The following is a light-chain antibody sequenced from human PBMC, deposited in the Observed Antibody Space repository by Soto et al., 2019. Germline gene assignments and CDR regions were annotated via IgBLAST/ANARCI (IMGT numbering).Light chain of an antibody. V-gene: IGKV1-5*03. CDR1: QSVSNW. J-gene: IGKJ5*01. CDR3: QQYNAYSIT. CDR2: KAS. Sequence: DIQMTQSPSTLSASMGDRVTITCRASQSVSNWLAWYQQKPGKAPKLLIYKASTLETGVPSRFSGSGSGTQFTLTISSLQPGDFATYYCQQYNAYSITFGEGTRLDIK.